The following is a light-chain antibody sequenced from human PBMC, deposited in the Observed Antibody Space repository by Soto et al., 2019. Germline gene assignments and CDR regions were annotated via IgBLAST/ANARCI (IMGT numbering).Light chain of an antibody. V-gene: IGKV3-20*01. CDR1: QSVSSSY. J-gene: IGKJ4*01. CDR2: GAS. Sequence: EIVLTQSPGTLSLSPGERATLSCRASQSVSSSYLAWYQQKPGQAPRLLIYGASSRATGIPDRFSGSGSGTDFTLTISDVQPEDFAVYYCQQFSSYPLTFGGGTKVDIK. CDR3: QQFSSYPLT.